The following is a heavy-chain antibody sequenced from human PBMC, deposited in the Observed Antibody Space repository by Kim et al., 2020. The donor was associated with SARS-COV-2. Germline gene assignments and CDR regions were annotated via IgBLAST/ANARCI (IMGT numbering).Heavy chain of an antibody. V-gene: IGHV3-33*01. D-gene: IGHD3-16*02. Sequence: GGSLRLSCAASGFTFSSYGMHWVRQAPGKGLEWVAVIWYDGSNKYYADSVKGRFTISRDNSKNTLYLQMNSLRAEDTAVYYCARWYDYVWGGYRPNYYYYGMDVCGHGTTGTVSS. CDR1: GFTFSSYG. J-gene: IGHJ6*02. CDR3: ARWYDYVWGGYRPNYYYYGMDV. CDR2: IWYDGSNK.